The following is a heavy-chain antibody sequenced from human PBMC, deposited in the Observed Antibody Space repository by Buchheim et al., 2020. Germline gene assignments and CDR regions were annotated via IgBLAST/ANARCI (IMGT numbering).Heavy chain of an antibody. D-gene: IGHD3-3*01. J-gene: IGHJ6*02. Sequence: QVQLQESGPGLVKPSETLSLTCTVSGGSISSYYWSWIRQPPGKGLEWIGYIYYSGSTNYNPSLKSRVTISVDTSKTQFSLKLSSVTAADTAVYYCARVPYYDFWSGFYYGMDVWGQGTT. CDR1: GGSISSYY. CDR3: ARVPYYDFWSGFYYGMDV. V-gene: IGHV4-59*01. CDR2: IYYSGST.